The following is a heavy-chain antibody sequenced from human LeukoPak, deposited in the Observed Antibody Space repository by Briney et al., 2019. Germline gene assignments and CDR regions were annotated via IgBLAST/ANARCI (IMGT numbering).Heavy chain of an antibody. J-gene: IGHJ4*02. Sequence: PSETLSLTCTVSGDSINSSLYYWGWLRQPPGKGLEWIGTVHYTGRPFYNPSLKGRVAISVDKSKKHFSLRLNTVTAADTAVYYCARMLRLRLGELSFGWYYFDYWGQGTLVTVSS. D-gene: IGHD3-16*02. CDR1: GDSINSSLYY. CDR3: ARMLRLRLGELSFGWYYFDY. V-gene: IGHV4-39*02. CDR2: VHYTGRP.